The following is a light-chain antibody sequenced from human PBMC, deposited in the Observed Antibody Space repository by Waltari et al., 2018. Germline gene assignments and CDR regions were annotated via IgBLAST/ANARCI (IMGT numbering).Light chain of an antibody. V-gene: IGLV10-54*04. CDR2: RNN. J-gene: IGLJ3*02. CDR1: STNVGNQG. Sequence: QAGLTQPPSVSKGLRQTATLTCTGNSTNVGNQGAPSLQQHQGHPPKLLTYRNNNRPSGISERFSASRSGNTASLTITGLQPEDEADYYCSAWDSSLSAWVFGGGTKLTVL. CDR3: SAWDSSLSAWV.